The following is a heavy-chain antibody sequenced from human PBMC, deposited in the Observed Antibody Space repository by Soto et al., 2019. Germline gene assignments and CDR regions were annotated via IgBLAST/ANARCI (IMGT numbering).Heavy chain of an antibody. J-gene: IGHJ3*02. CDR3: ASPVGYSSGYDAFDI. Sequence: LRLSCAASGFTLSSYEMNWVRQAPGKGLEWVSYISSSGSTIYYADSVKGRFTISRDNAKNSLYLQMNSLRAEDTAVYYCASPVGYSSGYDAFDIWGQGTMVTVSS. V-gene: IGHV3-48*03. CDR2: ISSSGSTI. CDR1: GFTLSSYE. D-gene: IGHD6-19*01.